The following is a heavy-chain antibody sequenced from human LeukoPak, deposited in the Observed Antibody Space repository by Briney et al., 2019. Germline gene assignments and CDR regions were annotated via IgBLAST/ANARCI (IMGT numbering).Heavy chain of an antibody. Sequence: GESLKISCKGAGYSFTIYWIGWVRQMPGKGLEWMGIIYPGDSDTRYSPSFQDQVTISADKSITTAYLQWSSLKASDTAMYYCARPGAFDIWGQGTMVTVSS. CDR2: IYPGDSDT. V-gene: IGHV5-51*01. CDR3: ARPGAFDI. J-gene: IGHJ3*02. CDR1: GYSFTIYW.